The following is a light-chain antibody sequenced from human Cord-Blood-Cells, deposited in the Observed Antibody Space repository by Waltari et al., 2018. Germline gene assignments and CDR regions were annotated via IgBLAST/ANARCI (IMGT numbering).Light chain of an antibody. CDR3: CSYAGSYTYV. CDR1: SSDVGGYNY. Sequence: QSPLTQPRSVSGSLGQSVTISCTGTSSDVGGYNYVPWYQQHPGKAPKLMIYDVSKRPSGGPGRFSATKAGNTASLTISGLQAEEEADYCGCSYAGSYTYVFGTGTKVTVL. J-gene: IGLJ1*01. CDR2: DVS. V-gene: IGLV2-11*01.